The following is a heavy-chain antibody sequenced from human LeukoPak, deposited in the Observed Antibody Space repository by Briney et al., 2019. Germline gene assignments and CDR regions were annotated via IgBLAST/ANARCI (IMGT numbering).Heavy chain of an antibody. Sequence: GGSLRLSCAASGFTFSSYEMNWVRQAPGKGLEWVSSISGGSTYYADSRKGRFTISRDNSKNTLHLQMNSLRAEDTAVYYCKKDLGIAVAGTIDYWGQGTLVTVSS. V-gene: IGHV3-38-3*01. CDR3: KKDLGIAVAGTIDY. CDR1: GFTFSSYE. CDR2: ISGGST. D-gene: IGHD6-19*01. J-gene: IGHJ4*02.